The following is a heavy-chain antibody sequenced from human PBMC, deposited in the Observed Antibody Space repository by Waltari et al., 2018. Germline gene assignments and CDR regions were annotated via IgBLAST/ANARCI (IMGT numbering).Heavy chain of an antibody. CDR3: VRARWYDV. Sequence: EVQLVESGGGLVQPGGSLRLSCAASGFTFNTYYMNWVRQGPGKGLEWVSYISSGSGLIDYSDSVKGRFTISRDNAKNSLYLQMNSLRDEDTAVYYCVRARWYDVWGQGTTVTVSS. CDR2: ISSGSGLI. CDR1: GFTFNTYY. D-gene: IGHD2-15*01. V-gene: IGHV3-48*02. J-gene: IGHJ6*02.